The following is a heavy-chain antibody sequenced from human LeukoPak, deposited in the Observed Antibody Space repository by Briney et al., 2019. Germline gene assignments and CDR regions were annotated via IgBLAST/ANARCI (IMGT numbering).Heavy chain of an antibody. J-gene: IGHJ4*02. CDR3: AKDPYGSGSYSCFDY. CDR2: IYYSGST. CDR1: GGSISSYY. Sequence: PSETLSLTCTVSGGSISSYYWSWIRQPPGKGLEWIGYIYYSGSTNYNPSLNSRVTISVDTSKNQFSLKLSSVTAADTAVYYCAKDPYGSGSYSCFDYWGQGTLVTVSS. V-gene: IGHV4-59*01. D-gene: IGHD3-10*01.